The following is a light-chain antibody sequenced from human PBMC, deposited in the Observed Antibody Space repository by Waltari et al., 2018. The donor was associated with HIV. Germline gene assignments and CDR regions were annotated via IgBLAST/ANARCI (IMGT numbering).Light chain of an antibody. CDR2: GAS. CDR3: QQYGTSPQT. CDR1: QSVSSN. J-gene: IGKJ1*01. Sequence: EIVLTQSPGTLSLSPGERATLSCRASQSVSSNLVWYQQKPGQAPRLLIYGASSRATGIPDRVSGSGSGTDFTLTISRLEPEDFAVYYCQQYGTSPQTFGQGTKVEI. V-gene: IGKV3-20*01.